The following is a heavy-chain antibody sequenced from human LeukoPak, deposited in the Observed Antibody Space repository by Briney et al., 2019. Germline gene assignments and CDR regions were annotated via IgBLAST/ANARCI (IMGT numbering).Heavy chain of an antibody. Sequence: GGSLRLSCAPSGFSFSTYSLNWVRQAPGKGLGWVSYISSSSSTRYYADSVKGRFTISRDNAKNSLYLQMNSLRAEDTAVYYCARDQELTDAFDIWGQGTMVTVSS. V-gene: IGHV3-48*01. CDR1: GFSFSTYS. D-gene: IGHD1-26*01. CDR2: ISSSSSTR. CDR3: ARDQELTDAFDI. J-gene: IGHJ3*02.